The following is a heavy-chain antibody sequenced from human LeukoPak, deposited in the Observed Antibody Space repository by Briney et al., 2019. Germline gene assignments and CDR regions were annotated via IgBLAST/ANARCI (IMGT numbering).Heavy chain of an antibody. CDR2: ISSSGSTI. Sequence: GGSLRLSCAASGFTFSSYEMNWVRQAPGKGLEWVSYISSSGSTIYYTDSVKGRFTISRDNAENSLYLQMNSLRAEDTAVYYCARDLRGSGSYSGWDYWGQGTLVTVSS. J-gene: IGHJ4*02. CDR1: GFTFSSYE. D-gene: IGHD3-10*01. CDR3: ARDLRGSGSYSGWDY. V-gene: IGHV3-48*03.